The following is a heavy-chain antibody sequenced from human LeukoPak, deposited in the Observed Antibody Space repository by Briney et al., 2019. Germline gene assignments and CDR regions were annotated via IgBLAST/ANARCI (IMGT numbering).Heavy chain of an antibody. D-gene: IGHD5-18*01. J-gene: IGHJ4*02. CDR3: ARANKYSYGTLFSHASFDY. CDR2: MNPNSGNT. CDR1: GYTFTSYD. Sequence: ASVKVSCKASGYTFTSYDINWVRQATGQGLEWLGWMNPNSGNTGYAQKFQGRVTITRNTSISTAYMELSSLRSADTAVYYCARANKYSYGTLFSHASFDYWGQGTLVTVSS. V-gene: IGHV1-8*03.